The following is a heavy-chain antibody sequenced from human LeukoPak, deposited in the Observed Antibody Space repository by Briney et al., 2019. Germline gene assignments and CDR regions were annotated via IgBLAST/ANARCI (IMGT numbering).Heavy chain of an antibody. D-gene: IGHD3-22*01. CDR1: GFTVDDFS. V-gene: IGHV3-9*01. CDR2: INWNSGNL. CDR3: AKGVYYDTSGSPDY. J-gene: IGHJ4*02. Sequence: PGGSLRLSCAASGFTVDDFSMHWVRQAPGKGLEWVSSINWNSGNLGYADSVRGRFTISRDNAKNSLYLQMNSLRAEDTAFYYCAKGVYYDTSGSPDYWGQGTRVTVSS.